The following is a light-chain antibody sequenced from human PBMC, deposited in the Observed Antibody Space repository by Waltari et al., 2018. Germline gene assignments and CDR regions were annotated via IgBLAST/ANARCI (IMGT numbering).Light chain of an antibody. V-gene: IGKV1-12*01. CDR2: GVS. CDR3: QQVNSFPAT. J-gene: IGKJ4*01. Sequence: DIQMTQSPSSVSAFVGDRVTITCRASQSISNWLAWYQQKPGKAPKVLIYGVSDLHSGVPSRFSGSGAGTDFTRTISSLQAEDFATYYCQQVNSFPATFGGGTTVEIK. CDR1: QSISNW.